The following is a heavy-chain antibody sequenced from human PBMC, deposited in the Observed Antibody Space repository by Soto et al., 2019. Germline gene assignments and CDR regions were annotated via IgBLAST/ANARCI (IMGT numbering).Heavy chain of an antibody. J-gene: IGHJ6*02. CDR1: GFTFSSYA. D-gene: IGHD3-22*01. CDR3: ARASMIVVVITPYYYGMDV. V-gene: IGHV3-30-3*01. CDR2: ISYDGSNK. Sequence: GGSLRLSCAASGFTFSSYAMHWVRQAPGKGLEWVAVISYDGSNKYYADSVKGRFTISRDNSKSTLYLQMNSLRAEDTAVYYCARASMIVVVITPYYYGMDVWGQGTTVTVSS.